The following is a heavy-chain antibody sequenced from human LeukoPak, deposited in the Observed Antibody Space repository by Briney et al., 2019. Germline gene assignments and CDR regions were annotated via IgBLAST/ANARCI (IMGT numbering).Heavy chain of an antibody. J-gene: IGHJ4*02. V-gene: IGHV3-48*03. Sequence: GGSLRLSCAASGFSFSSYEMNWVRQAPGKGLEWVSYISSSGSIRYSADSVKGRFTISRDNAKNSLYLQMNSLRAEDTAIYYCSGQYSSSSVVDYWGQGTLVTVSS. D-gene: IGHD6-6*01. CDR2: ISSSGSIR. CDR1: GFSFSSYE. CDR3: SGQYSSSSVVDY.